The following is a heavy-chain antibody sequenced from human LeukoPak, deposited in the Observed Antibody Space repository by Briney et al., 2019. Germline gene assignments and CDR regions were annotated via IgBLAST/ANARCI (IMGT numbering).Heavy chain of an antibody. V-gene: IGHV4-34*01. Sequence: SETLSLTCAVYGGSFSGYYWSWIRQPPGKGLEWIGEINHSGSTNYNPSLKSRVTISVDTSKNQFSLKLSSVTAADTAVYYCARTGGLDSSGYDYWGQGTLVTVSS. D-gene: IGHD3-22*01. CDR1: GGSFSGYY. CDR2: INHSGST. CDR3: ARTGGLDSSGYDY. J-gene: IGHJ4*02.